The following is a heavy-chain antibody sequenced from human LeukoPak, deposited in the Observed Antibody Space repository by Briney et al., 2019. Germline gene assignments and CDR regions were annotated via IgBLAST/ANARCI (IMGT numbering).Heavy chain of an antibody. Sequence: SETLSLTCTVSGGSISSYYWGWIRQPPGKGLEWIGSIYHSGSTYYNPSLKSRVTISVDTSKNQFSLKLSSVTAAGTAVYYCARVGTVTTRNYFDYWGQGTLVTVSS. CDR3: ARVGTVTTRNYFDY. D-gene: IGHD4-17*01. V-gene: IGHV4-38-2*02. CDR2: IYHSGST. CDR1: GGSISSYY. J-gene: IGHJ4*02.